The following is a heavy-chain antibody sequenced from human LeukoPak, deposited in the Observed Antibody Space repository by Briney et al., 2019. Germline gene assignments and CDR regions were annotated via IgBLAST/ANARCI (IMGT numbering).Heavy chain of an antibody. CDR3: ARDRDIAYCGGDCYPDV. CDR1: GGSISSGSYY. D-gene: IGHD2-21*02. Sequence: SETLSLTCTVSGGSISSGSYYWSWIRQPAGKGLEWIGRIYTSGSTHYNPSLKSRVTISLDTSKNQFSLKLSSVTAADTAVYYCARDRDIAYCGGDCYPDVWGKGTTVTVSS. CDR2: IYTSGST. J-gene: IGHJ6*04. V-gene: IGHV4-61*02.